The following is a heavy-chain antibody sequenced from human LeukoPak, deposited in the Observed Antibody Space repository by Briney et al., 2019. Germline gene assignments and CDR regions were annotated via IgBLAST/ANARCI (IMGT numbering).Heavy chain of an antibody. CDR1: GGSISSSSYY. CDR3: ARCARGYRWFDP. CDR2: IYYSGST. D-gene: IGHD3-10*01. V-gene: IGHV4-39*07. J-gene: IGHJ5*02. Sequence: PSETLSLTCTVSGGSISSSSYYWGWIRQPPGKGLEWIGSIYYSGSTYYNPSLKSRVTISVDTSKNQFSLKLSSVTAADTAVYYCARCARGYRWFDPWGQGTLVTVSS.